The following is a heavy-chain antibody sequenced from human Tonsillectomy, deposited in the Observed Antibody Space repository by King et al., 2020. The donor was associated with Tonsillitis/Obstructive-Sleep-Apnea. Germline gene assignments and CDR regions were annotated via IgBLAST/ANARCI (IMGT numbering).Heavy chain of an antibody. CDR2: ISTYNGNT. J-gene: IGHJ4*02. V-gene: IGHV1-18*01. D-gene: IGHD4-17*01. CDR1: GYTFTSYG. CDR3: ARDYGDLSHFDY. Sequence: QLVQSGAEVKKPGASVKVSCKASGYTFTSYGISWVRQAPGQGLEWMGWISTYNGNTNYAQKLQGRVTINANTFTITAYMELRSLRSDDTAVYFCARDYGDLSHFDYWGQGTLVIVSS.